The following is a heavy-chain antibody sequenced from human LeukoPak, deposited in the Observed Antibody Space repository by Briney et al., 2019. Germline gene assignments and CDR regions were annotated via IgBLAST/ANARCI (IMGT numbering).Heavy chain of an antibody. CDR2: INQDGGEI. D-gene: IGHD1-26*01. CDR3: ARVSESYHDY. V-gene: IGHV3-7*01. J-gene: IGHJ4*02. Sequence: PGGSLRLSCAASGFTFSSSWMTWVRQAPGKGLEWVASINQDGGEIHYVDSVKGRFTISRDNAKNSLYLQMNSLRADDTAVYYCARVSESYHDYWGQGTLVTVSS. CDR1: GFTFSSSW.